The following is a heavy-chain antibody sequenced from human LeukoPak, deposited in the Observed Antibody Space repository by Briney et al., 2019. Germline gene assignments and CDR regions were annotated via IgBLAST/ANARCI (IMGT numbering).Heavy chain of an antibody. Sequence: KPSETLSLTCTVSGGSISSYYWSWIRQPPGNGLEWIGYIYYSGITNYNPSLKSRVTMSVDTSKNQFSLNLSSVTAADTAVYYCAGDSRYCNSISCYGRPGYYGLDVWGQGTTVTVSS. V-gene: IGHV4-59*01. CDR1: GGSISSYY. D-gene: IGHD2-2*01. J-gene: IGHJ6*02. CDR3: AGDSRYCNSISCYGRPGYYGLDV. CDR2: IYYSGIT.